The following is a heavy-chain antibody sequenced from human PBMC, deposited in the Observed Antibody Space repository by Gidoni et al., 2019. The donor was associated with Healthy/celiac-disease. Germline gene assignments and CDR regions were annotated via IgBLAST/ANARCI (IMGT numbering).Heavy chain of an antibody. CDR1: GGAISSSSYA. CDR2: IYYSGST. J-gene: IGHJ5*02. Sequence: QLQLQESGPGLVKPSETLSLTCTVSGGAISSSSYAWGWIRQPPGKGLEWIGSIYYSGSTYYHPSLKSRVTISVDTSKNQFSLKLISVTAADTAVYYCARPIFNVHYGDYRGWFDPWCQGTLVTVSS. V-gene: IGHV4-39*01. D-gene: IGHD4-17*01. CDR3: ARPIFNVHYGDYRGWFDP.